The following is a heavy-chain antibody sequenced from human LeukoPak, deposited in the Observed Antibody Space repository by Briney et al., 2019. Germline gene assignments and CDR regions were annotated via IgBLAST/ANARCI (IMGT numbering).Heavy chain of an antibody. J-gene: IGHJ4*02. CDR2: IYTSGST. D-gene: IGHD3-16*02. V-gene: IGHV4-4*08. CDR1: GGSISSYY. CDR3: ARDRREDYVWGSYPLI. Sequence: SETLSLTCTVSGGSISSYYWSWIRQPPGKGLEWIGRIYTSGSTNYNPSLKSRVTISVDTSKNQFSLKLSSVTAADTAVYYCARDRREDYVWGSYPLIWGQGTLVTVSS.